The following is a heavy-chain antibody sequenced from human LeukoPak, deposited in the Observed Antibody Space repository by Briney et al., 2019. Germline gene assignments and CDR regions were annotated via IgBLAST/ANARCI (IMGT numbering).Heavy chain of an antibody. Sequence: SETLSLTCTVSGDSISSGDYYYSWIRQPPGKGLEWIGYIYHSGSTYYNPSLKSRVTISVDTSKNQFSLKLSSVTAADTAVYYCARDVYSSSRDWFDPWGQGTLVTVSS. V-gene: IGHV4-30-2*01. J-gene: IGHJ5*02. D-gene: IGHD6-13*01. CDR2: IYHSGST. CDR1: GDSISSGDYY. CDR3: ARDVYSSSRDWFDP.